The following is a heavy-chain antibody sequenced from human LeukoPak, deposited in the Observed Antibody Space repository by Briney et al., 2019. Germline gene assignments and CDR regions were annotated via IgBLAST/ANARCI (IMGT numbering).Heavy chain of an antibody. CDR1: GVSISRSNSY. CDR3: PRGIPGWVTIFGVVPHLFDY. CDR2: IYYSGNT. D-gene: IGHD3-3*01. J-gene: IGHJ4*02. Sequence: SETLSLTCTVSGVSISRSNSYWGWMRQPPGKGLEWIGSIYYSGNTYYNASLQSQVSISIDTSTNQFSLRLTSVTAAHTAVYYCPRGIPGWVTIFGVVPHLFDYWGQGTLVTVSS. V-gene: IGHV4-39*01.